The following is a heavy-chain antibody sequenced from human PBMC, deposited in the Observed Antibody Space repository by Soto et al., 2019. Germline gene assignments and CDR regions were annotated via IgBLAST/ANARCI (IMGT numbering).Heavy chain of an antibody. V-gene: IGHV4-61*01. CDR2: IYYSGST. D-gene: IGHD5-18*01. Sequence: SETLSLTCTVSGGSVSSGSYYWSWIRQPPGKGLEWIGYIYYSGSTNYNPSLKSRVTISVDTSKNQFSLKLSSVTAADTAVYYCARDANSRFDYWGQGTLVTVSS. CDR3: ARDANSRFDY. CDR1: GGSVSSGSYY. J-gene: IGHJ4*02.